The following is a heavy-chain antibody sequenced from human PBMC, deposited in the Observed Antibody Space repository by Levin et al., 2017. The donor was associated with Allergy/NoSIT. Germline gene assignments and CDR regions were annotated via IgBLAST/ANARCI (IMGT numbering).Heavy chain of an antibody. J-gene: IGHJ4*02. CDR2: INLDGGSI. V-gene: IGHV3-23*01. CDR1: GFTFNRYA. D-gene: IGHD1-26*01. CDR3: GKKWVVGGPTDVFDQ. Sequence: GESLKISCAASGFTFNRYAMSWVRQAPEKGLEWLAAINLDGGSISYRDSVKGRFTISRDNSKNTLYLQMNSLRADDTARYYCGKKWVVGGPTDVFDQWGQGTLVTVSS.